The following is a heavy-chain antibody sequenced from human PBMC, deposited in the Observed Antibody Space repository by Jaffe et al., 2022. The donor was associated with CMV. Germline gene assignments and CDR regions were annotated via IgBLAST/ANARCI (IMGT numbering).Heavy chain of an antibody. D-gene: IGHD5-12*01. V-gene: IGHV3-73*01. CDR3: TRHEGSVRGYSGYDLDY. CDR2: IRSKANSYAT. CDR1: GFTFSGSA. Sequence: EVQLVESGGGLVQPGGSLKLSCAASGFTFSGSAMHWVRQASGKGLEWVGRIRSKANSYATAYAASVKGRFTISRDDSKNTAYLQMNSLKTEDTAVYYCTRHEGSVRGYSGYDLDYWGQGTLVTVSS. J-gene: IGHJ4*02.